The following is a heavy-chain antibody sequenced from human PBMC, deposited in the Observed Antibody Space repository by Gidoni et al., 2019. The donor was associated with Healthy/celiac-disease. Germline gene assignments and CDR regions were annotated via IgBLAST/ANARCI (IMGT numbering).Heavy chain of an antibody. CDR3: ATLRFQGPYRWFDP. CDR1: GYTFTSYG. D-gene: IGHD5-12*01. V-gene: IGHV1-18*01. CDR2: ISAYNGKT. Sequence: QVQLAQSGAEVTNPGASVKVSCQASGYTFTSYGISWVRQAPGQGLEWMGWISAYNGKTNSAQKLQGRVTMTTDTSTSTAYMELRSLRSDDTAVYYCATLRFQGPYRWFDPWGQGTLVTVSS. J-gene: IGHJ5*02.